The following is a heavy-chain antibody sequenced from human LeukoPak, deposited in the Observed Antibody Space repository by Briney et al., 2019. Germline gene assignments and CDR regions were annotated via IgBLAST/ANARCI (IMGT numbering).Heavy chain of an antibody. J-gene: IGHJ4*02. D-gene: IGHD5-12*01. CDR2: INSDGSST. Sequence: GGSLRLSCAASGFTFSSYWMHWVRQTPGKGLVWVSRINSDGSSTSYADSVKGRFTISRDNAKNSLFLRVNSLRAEDTAIYYCATESGWLFDYWGQGTLVTVSS. CDR1: GFTFSSYW. V-gene: IGHV3-74*01. CDR3: ATESGWLFDY.